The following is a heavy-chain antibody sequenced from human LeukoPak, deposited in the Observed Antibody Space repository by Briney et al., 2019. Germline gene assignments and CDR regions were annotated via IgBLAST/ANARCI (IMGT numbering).Heavy chain of an antibody. V-gene: IGHV4-59*08. CDR2: IYYSGST. Sequence: SETLSLTCTVSGGSISNYYWSWIRQPPGKGLEWIGYIYYSGSTNYNPSLKSRVTISVDTSKNQFSLKLSSVTAADTAVYYCARGSGSYYNGYDYWGQGTLVTVSS. J-gene: IGHJ4*02. D-gene: IGHD3-10*01. CDR1: GGSISNYY. CDR3: ARGSGSYYNGYDY.